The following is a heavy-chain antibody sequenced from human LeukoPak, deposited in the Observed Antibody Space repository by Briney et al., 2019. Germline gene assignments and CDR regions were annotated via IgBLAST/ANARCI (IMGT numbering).Heavy chain of an antibody. Sequence: SETLSLTCAVYGGSFSGYYWSWIRQPPGKGLEWIGEINHSGSTNYNPSLKSRVTISVDTPKNQFSLKLSSVTAADTAVYYCARGEEDSRTFDYWGQGTLVTVSS. CDR3: ARGEEDSRTFDY. CDR1: GGSFSGYY. J-gene: IGHJ4*02. V-gene: IGHV4-34*01. CDR2: INHSGST. D-gene: IGHD2-15*01.